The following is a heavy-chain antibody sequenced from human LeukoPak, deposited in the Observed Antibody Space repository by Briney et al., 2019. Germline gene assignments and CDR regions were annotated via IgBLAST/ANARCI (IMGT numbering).Heavy chain of an antibody. D-gene: IGHD6-13*01. CDR2: MNPNSGNT. V-gene: IGHV1-8*01. CDR3: ARPSVPIAAAGTVGDLDY. CDR1: GYTFTSYD. Sequence: GASVKVSCKASGYTFTSYDINWVRQATGQGLEWMGRMNPNSGNTGYAQKFQGRVTMTRNTSISTAYMELSSLRSEDTAVYYCARPSVPIAAAGTVGDLDYWGQGTLVTVSS. J-gene: IGHJ4*02.